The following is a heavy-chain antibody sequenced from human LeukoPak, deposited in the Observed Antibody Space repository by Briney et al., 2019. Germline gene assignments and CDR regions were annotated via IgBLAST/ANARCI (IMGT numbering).Heavy chain of an antibody. CDR2: IYYSGST. V-gene: IGHV4-59*01. J-gene: IGHJ5*02. Sequence: SETLSLTCTVSGGSISSYYWSWIRQPPGTGLEWIGYIYYSGSTNYNPSLKSRVTISVDTSKNQFSLKLSSVTAADTAVYYCARAQDWFDPWGQGTLVTVSS. CDR3: ARAQDWFDP. CDR1: GGSISSYY.